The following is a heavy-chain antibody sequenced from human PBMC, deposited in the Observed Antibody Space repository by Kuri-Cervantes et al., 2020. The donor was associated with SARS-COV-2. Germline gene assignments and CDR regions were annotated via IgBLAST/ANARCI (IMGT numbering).Heavy chain of an antibody. V-gene: IGHV3-30*03. D-gene: IGHD2-15*01. CDR1: GFTFSSYG. CDR2: ISYDGSNK. J-gene: IGHJ3*02. Sequence: GGSLRLSCAASGFTFSSYGMHWVRQAPGKGLEWVAVISYDGSNKYYADSVKGRFTISRDNSKNTLYLQMDRLRAEDTAVYYCAREYCSGGRCYGADGFDIWGQGTMVTVSS. CDR3: AREYCSGGRCYGADGFDI.